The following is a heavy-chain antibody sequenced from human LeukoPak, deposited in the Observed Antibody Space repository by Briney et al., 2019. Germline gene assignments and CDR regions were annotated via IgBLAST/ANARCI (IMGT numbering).Heavy chain of an antibody. CDR1: GFTVSSFG. CDR2: ISGGAYST. CDR3: AKDSPVLTY. Sequence: GGSLRLSCAASGFTVSSFGMSWVRQAPGKGLEWVSAISGGAYSTYYADSVKGRFTISSDNSKNTLYLQMNSLRAEDTAVYYCAKDSPVLTYWGQGTLVTVSS. V-gene: IGHV3-23*01. J-gene: IGHJ4*02.